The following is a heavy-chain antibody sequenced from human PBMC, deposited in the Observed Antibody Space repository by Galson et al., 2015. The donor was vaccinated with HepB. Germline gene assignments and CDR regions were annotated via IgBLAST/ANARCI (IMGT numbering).Heavy chain of an antibody. CDR3: ARVETIFGVVAKNDY. CDR1: GYSFTSYW. V-gene: IGHV5-10-1*01. D-gene: IGHD3-3*01. J-gene: IGHJ4*02. Sequence: QSGAEVKKPGESLRISCKGSGYSFTSYWISWVRQMPGKGLEWMGRIDPSDSYTNYNPSFQGHVTISADKSISTAYLQWSSLKALDTAMYYCARVETIFGVVAKNDYWGQGTLVTVSS. CDR2: IDPSDSYT.